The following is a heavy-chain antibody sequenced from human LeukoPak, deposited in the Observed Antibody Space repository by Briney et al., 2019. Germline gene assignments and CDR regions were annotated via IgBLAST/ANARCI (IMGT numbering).Heavy chain of an antibody. CDR1: GYTFTGYY. J-gene: IGHJ6*02. CDR2: INPNSGGT. CDR3: TTPHYYYGMDV. V-gene: IGHV1-2*06. Sequence: ASVKVSCKASGYTFTGYYMHWVRQAPGQGLEWMGRINPNSGGTSYAQKFQGRVTMTRDTSISTAYMELSRLRSDDTAVYYCTTPHYYYGMDVWGQGTTVTVSS.